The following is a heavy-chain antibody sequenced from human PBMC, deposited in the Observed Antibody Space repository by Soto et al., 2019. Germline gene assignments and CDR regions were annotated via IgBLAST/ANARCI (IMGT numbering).Heavy chain of an antibody. Sequence: GGSLRLCCAASGCTFSSYAMSWVRQAPGKGLEWVSAISGSGGSTYYADSVKGRFTISRDNSKNTLYLQMNSLRAEDTAVYYCAKALTERGSSSSVDYWGQGTLVTVSS. CDR1: GCTFSSYA. CDR2: ISGSGGST. CDR3: AKALTERGSSSSVDY. J-gene: IGHJ4*02. V-gene: IGHV3-23*01. D-gene: IGHD6-6*01.